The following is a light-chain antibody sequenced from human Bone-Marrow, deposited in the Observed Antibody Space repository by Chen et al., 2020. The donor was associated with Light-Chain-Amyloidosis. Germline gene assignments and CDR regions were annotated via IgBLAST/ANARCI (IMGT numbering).Light chain of an antibody. Sequence: SALTQPASVSGSPGQSITISCTGTSSDVGGENHVSWYQQHPDKAPKLMIYVVTNRPSWVTDRFSGSKADNTASLTISGLQTEDEADYFCSSYTITNTLVFGSGTRVTVL. CDR3: SSYTITNTLV. CDR2: VVT. J-gene: IGLJ1*01. CDR1: SSDVGGENH. V-gene: IGLV2-14*01.